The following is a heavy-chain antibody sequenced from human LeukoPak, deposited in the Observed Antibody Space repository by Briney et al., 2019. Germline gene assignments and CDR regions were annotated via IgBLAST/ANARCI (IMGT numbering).Heavy chain of an antibody. J-gene: IGHJ3*02. D-gene: IGHD3-16*01. Sequence: GGSLRLSCAASGFTFSSKYMNWDRQAPGRGLEWVANIDQSGGRNNYVDSVKGRFTISRDNAKNSLFLEMSSLRADDTAVYFCARDVEGGTFDIWGQGTTVTVSS. V-gene: IGHV3-7*05. CDR2: IDQSGGRN. CDR3: ARDVEGGTFDI. CDR1: GFTFSSKY.